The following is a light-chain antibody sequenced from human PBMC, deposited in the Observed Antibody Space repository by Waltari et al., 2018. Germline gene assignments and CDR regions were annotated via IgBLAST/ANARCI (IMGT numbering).Light chain of an antibody. V-gene: IGLV1-47*01. CDR3: AAWDDNLTGPL. CDR1: SSNIGGNF. Sequence: SVLTQPPSASGTPGQTVTIPCSGSSSNIGGNFVFWYQQLPGMAPHPLIYTNNPRPPGVPDRFSGSKSGTSASLAISGLRSDDEAEYYCAAWDDNLTGPLFGGGTKVTVL. J-gene: IGLJ3*02. CDR2: TNN.